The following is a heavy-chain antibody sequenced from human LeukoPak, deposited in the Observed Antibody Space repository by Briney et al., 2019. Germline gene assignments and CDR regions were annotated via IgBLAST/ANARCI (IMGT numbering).Heavy chain of an antibody. CDR3: ARDGNYYGSGSYLDY. CDR1: GFTFSSYA. Sequence: GGSPRLSCAASGFTFSSYAMHWVRQAPGKGLEWVAIISYDGSNEYYADSVKGQFTISRDNSNNTLYLQMNSLRAEDTAVYYCARDGNYYGSGSYLDYWGQGTLVTVSS. D-gene: IGHD3-10*01. J-gene: IGHJ4*02. CDR2: ISYDGSNE. V-gene: IGHV3-30*04.